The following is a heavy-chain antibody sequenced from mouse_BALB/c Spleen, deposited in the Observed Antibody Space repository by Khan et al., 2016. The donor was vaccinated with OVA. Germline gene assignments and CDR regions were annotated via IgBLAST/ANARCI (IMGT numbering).Heavy chain of an antibody. V-gene: IGHV2-9*02. J-gene: IGHJ2*01. Sequence: QMQLEESGPGLVAPSQSLSITCTVTGFSLTSYAIHWIRQPPGKGLEWLGVIWAGGSTNYNSALMSRLSISKDTSKSPVLLKMNSLQTYDTAIYYCARNREPDYFDYWGQGTTLTVSS. CDR1: GFSLTSYA. CDR3: ARNREPDYFDY. CDR2: IWAGGST.